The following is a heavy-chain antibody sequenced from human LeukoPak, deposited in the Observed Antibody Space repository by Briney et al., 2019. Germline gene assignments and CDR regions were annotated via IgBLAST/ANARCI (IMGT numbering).Heavy chain of an antibody. CDR3: ARVPAGYDKAVY. CDR2: INHSGST. J-gene: IGHJ4*02. CDR1: GGSFSDYY. Sequence: SETLSLTCAVYGGSFSDYYWSWIRQPPGKGLEWIGEINHSGSTNYNPSLKSRVTISVDTSKNQFSLKLSSVTAADTAVYYCARVPAGYDKAVYWGQGTLVTVSS. V-gene: IGHV4-34*01. D-gene: IGHD3-22*01.